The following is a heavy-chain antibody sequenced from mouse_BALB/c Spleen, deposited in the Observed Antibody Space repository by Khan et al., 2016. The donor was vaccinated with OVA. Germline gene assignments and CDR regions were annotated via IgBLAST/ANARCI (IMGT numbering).Heavy chain of an antibody. Sequence: VQLQQSGPELVKPGASVKMSCKASGYTFTDYIIHWVKQKPGQGLEWIGYINPYNDGTKYNEKFKGKATLTSDKSSNTVYMELSGLTSEDSAIYYCARDYGRSFWFAYWGQGTLVTVSA. J-gene: IGHJ3*01. V-gene: IGHV1S136*01. CDR3: ARDYGRSFWFAY. CDR2: INPYNDGT. CDR1: GYTFTDYI. D-gene: IGHD1-1*01.